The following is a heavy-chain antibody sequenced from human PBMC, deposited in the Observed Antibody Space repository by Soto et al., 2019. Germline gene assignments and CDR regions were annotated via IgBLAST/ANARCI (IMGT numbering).Heavy chain of an antibody. CDR1: GFTCSSSA. D-gene: IGHD3-3*01. CDR2: ISASGGST. CDR3: AKGPKIFGVVLSDSFSYGLDV. J-gene: IGHJ6*01. Sequence: EVQLLEAGGGLVQPGGSLRISCAASGFTCSSSATSWVRQAPVKGLEWVSSISASGGSTYYADSVKGRFTISRDNSKNALYLEMNSLRAEDTEVYNCAKGPKIFGVVLSDSFSYGLDVWGHGTTVTVSS. V-gene: IGHV3-23*01.